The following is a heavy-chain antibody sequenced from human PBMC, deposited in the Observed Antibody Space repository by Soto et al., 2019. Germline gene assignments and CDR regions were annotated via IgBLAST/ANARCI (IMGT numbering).Heavy chain of an antibody. V-gene: IGHV4-34*01. CDR3: ARGIGYCSSINCYASRRLRFDS. D-gene: IGHD2-2*01. Sequence: QVQLQPWGAGLLNPSETLSLTCAVYGGSFSGYYWTWIRQSPEKGLVWIGEVNHSGTTYYNPSLKTRVTISVHTPKNQFSLQIGSVTAADTALYYCARGIGYCSSINCYASRRLRFDSWGEGTLVTVSS. CDR1: GGSFSGYY. CDR2: VNHSGTT. J-gene: IGHJ4*02.